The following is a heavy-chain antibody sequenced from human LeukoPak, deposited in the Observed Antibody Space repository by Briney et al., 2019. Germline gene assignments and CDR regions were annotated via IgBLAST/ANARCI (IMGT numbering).Heavy chain of an antibody. Sequence: RGSLRLACAPSGLTSSSDSMNWVRQAPGKGLEWVSSMSSSSSYIYHAASVTGRPTTSRDNARTSLYLQMNRLSAEDTAVYYCARGIVRATPTIDYWGQGALVTVSS. V-gene: IGHV3-21*01. CDR1: GLTSSSDS. CDR3: ARGIVRATPTIDY. J-gene: IGHJ4*02. CDR2: MSSSSSYI. D-gene: IGHD1-26*01.